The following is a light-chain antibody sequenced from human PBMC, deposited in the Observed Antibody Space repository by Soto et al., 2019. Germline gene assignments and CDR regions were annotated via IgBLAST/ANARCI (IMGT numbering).Light chain of an antibody. Sequence: DIQMTQSPSSLSASVGDRVNITCRASQSISSYLNWYQQKPGKDPKILIYAASSLQSGVPSRFSGSGSGTDFTLTISSLQTEDLATYDCQQSSSTTWTCGQGTKVDIK. CDR3: QQSSSTTWT. V-gene: IGKV1-39*01. CDR1: QSISSY. CDR2: AAS. J-gene: IGKJ1*01.